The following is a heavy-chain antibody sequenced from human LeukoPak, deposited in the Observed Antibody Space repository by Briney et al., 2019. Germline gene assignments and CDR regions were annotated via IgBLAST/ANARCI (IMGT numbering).Heavy chain of an antibody. J-gene: IGHJ6*02. D-gene: IGHD3-22*01. V-gene: IGHV1-69*13. CDR2: IIPIFGTA. CDR1: GGTFSSYA. Sequence: SVKVSCKASGGTFSSYAISWVRQAPGQGLEWMGGIIPIFGTANYAQKFQGRVTITADESTSTAYMELSSLRSEDTAVYYCARVYYYDSSGYNYYYYGMDVWGQGTTVTVSS. CDR3: ARVYYYDSSGYNYYYYGMDV.